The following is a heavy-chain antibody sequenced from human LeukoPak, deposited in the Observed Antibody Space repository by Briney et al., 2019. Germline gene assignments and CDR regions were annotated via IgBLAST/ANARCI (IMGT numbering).Heavy chain of an antibody. CDR2: TYYSGST. CDR3: ASRTYYYDSSGYYYDY. Sequence: PSETLSLTCTVSGGSISSSSYYWGWIRQPPGKGLEWIGSTYYSGSTYYNPSLKSRVTISVDTSKNQFSLKLSSVTAADTAVYYCASRTYYYDSSGYYYDYWGQGTLVTVSS. CDR1: GGSISSSSYY. J-gene: IGHJ4*02. V-gene: IGHV4-39*01. D-gene: IGHD3-22*01.